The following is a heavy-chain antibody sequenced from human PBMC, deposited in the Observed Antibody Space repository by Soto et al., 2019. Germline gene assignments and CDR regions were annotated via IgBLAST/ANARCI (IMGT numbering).Heavy chain of an antibody. CDR3: ARDPGDSHSPFGY. CDR2: INPSGGST. Sequence: ASVKVSCKASGYTFTSYYMHWVRQAPGQGLEWMGIINPSGGSTSYAQKFQGRVTMTRDTSTSTVYMDLSRLRSEDTAVYSCARDPGDSHSPFGYLGQRTLVTVCS. CDR1: GYTFTSYY. J-gene: IGHJ4*02. D-gene: IGHD4-17*01. V-gene: IGHV1-46*01.